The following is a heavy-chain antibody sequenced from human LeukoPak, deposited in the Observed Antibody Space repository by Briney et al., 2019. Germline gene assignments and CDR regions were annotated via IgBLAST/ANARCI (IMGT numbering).Heavy chain of an antibody. CDR1: GFTFSSYG. J-gene: IGHJ5*02. Sequence: PGGSLRLSCAASGFTFSSYGMHWVRQAPGKGLEWVAFIRYDGSNKYYADSVKGRFTISRDNSKNTLYLQMNSLRAEDMAVYYCRNYYGSGSYYNAWGQGTLVTVSS. D-gene: IGHD3-10*01. V-gene: IGHV3-30*02. CDR2: IRYDGSNK. CDR3: RNYYGSGSYYNA.